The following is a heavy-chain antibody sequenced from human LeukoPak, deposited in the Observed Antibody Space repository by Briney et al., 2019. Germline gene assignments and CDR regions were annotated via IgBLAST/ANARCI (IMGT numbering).Heavy chain of an antibody. CDR3: ARDSGWGSSNWFDP. CDR2: IISSSSYI. V-gene: IGHV3-21*01. D-gene: IGHD3-16*01. CDR1: GFTFSSYS. J-gene: IGHJ5*02. Sequence: GGSLRLSCAASGFTFSSYSMNWGRQAPAKGLEWVSSIISSSSYIYYADSVKGRFTISRDNAKNSLYLQMNSLRAEDTAVYYCARDSGWGSSNWFDPWGQGTLVTVSS.